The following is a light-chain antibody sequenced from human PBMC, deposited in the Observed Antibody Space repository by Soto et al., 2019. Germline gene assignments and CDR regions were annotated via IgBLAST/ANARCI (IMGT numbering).Light chain of an antibody. CDR3: MQARQPPYT. Sequence: EIVMTQSPPSLTVTPGEPASISCRSSQRLLHSNGNNFLDWYLQKPGQSPQLLIYLGFNRASGVPDSVSGSGAGTDFTLKSSRVEAEDVGVYYCMQARQPPYTFGQGTKLEI. J-gene: IGKJ2*01. CDR2: LGF. V-gene: IGKV2-28*01. CDR1: QRLLHSNGNNF.